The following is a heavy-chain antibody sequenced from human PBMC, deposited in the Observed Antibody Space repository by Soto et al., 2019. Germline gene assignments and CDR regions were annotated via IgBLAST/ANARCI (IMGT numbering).Heavy chain of an antibody. CDR1: GFTFSDHY. D-gene: IGHD2-8*01. CDR3: ARALMSQSDY. Sequence: EVQLVESGGGLVQPGGSLRLSCAAFGFTFSDHYMDWVRQAPGKGLEWVGRIRNKANSYTTEYAASVKGRFTISRDDSKNSLYLQMNSLKTEDTAVYYCARALMSQSDYWGQGTLVTVSS. J-gene: IGHJ4*02. CDR2: IRNKANSYTT. V-gene: IGHV3-72*01.